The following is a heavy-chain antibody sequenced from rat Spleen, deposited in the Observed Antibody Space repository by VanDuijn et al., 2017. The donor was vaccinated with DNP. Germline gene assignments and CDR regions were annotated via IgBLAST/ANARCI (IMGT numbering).Heavy chain of an antibody. Sequence: EVQLVASGGGPVQPGRSLKLSCVASGFIFSNYWMTWIRQAPGKGLEWVASIIYDGSRTYYRDSVKGRFTISRDNAKSTLYLQMDSLRSEDTATYYCATHLGDYWGQGVMVTVSS. J-gene: IGHJ2*01. V-gene: IGHV5-31*01. CDR1: GFIFSNYW. D-gene: IGHD5-1*01. CDR2: IIYDGSRT. CDR3: ATHLGDY.